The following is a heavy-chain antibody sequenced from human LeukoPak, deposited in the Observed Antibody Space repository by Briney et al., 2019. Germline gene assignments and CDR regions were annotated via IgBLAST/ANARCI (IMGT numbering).Heavy chain of an antibody. CDR2: INHSRAT. J-gene: IGHJ4*02. CDR1: GGSFIGYY. V-gene: IGHV4-34*01. CDR3: ARGYFDYYGSGSYYNLIDY. D-gene: IGHD3-10*01. Sequence: PSETLSLTCAGSGGSFIGYYWSWIRQPPGKGLEWRGEINHSRATNYNPSLKSRVTISVVTSKKEFSLKLKSVTAADTAIYYCARGYFDYYGSGSYYNLIDYWGQGILVTVSS.